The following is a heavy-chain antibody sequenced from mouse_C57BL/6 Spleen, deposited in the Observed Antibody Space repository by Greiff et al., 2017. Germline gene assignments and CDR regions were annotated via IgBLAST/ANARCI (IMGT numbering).Heavy chain of an antibody. J-gene: IGHJ4*01. CDR3: ASSYDYCAMDY. CDR1: GYTFTDYT. CDR2: IYPRDGST. D-gene: IGHD2-10*01. Sequence: VQLVESDAELVKPGASVKISCKVSGYTFTDYTIHWMKQRPEQGLEWIGYIYPRDGSTKYNEKFKGKATLTADKASSTAYMQLNSLRSEDSAVYFCASSYDYCAMDYWGQGTSVTVSS. V-gene: IGHV1-78*01.